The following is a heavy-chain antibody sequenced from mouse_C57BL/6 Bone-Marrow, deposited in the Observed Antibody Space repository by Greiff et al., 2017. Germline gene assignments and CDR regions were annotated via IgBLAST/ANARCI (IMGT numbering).Heavy chain of an antibody. V-gene: IGHV5-16*01. CDR2: INYDGSST. J-gene: IGHJ2*01. CDR3: ARDPVY. Sequence: DVKLVESEGGLVQPGSSMKLSCTASGFTFSDYYMAWVRQVPEKGLEWVANINYDGSSTYYLDSLKSRFIISRDNATNILYLQMSSLKSEDTATYYCARDPVYWGQGTTLTVSS. CDR1: GFTFSDYY.